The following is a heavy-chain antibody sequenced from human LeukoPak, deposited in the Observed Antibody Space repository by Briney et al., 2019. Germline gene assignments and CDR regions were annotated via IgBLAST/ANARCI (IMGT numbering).Heavy chain of an antibody. CDR1: GLTFSIYG. D-gene: IGHD1-1*01. CDR3: AKVDNWKYGHHDF. CDR2: ISGSDGTT. V-gene: IGHV3-23*01. Sequence: GGTLRLSCAASGLTFSIYGMSWVRQAPGKGLEWVSAISGSDGTTYYADSVKGRFTISRDNSKYTLSLQMNSLRTEDTAVYYCAKVDNWKYGHHDFWGQGTLVTVSS. J-gene: IGHJ4*02.